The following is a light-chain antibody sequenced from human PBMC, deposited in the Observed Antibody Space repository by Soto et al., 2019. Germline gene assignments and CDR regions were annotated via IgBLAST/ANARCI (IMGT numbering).Light chain of an antibody. CDR1: QSVSSN. CDR3: QQYNNWPPEIT. Sequence: EIVMTQSPATLSVSPGERATLSCRANQSVSSNLAWYQQKPGQAPRLLIYGASTRATGIPARFSGSGSGTEFTLTISSLQSEDFAVYYCQQYNNWPPEITFGQGTRLEIK. V-gene: IGKV3D-15*01. J-gene: IGKJ5*01. CDR2: GAS.